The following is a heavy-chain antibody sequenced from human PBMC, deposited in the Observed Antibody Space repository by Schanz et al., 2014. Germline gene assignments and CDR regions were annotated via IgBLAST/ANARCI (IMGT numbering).Heavy chain of an antibody. Sequence: EVQLLDSGGGLVQPGGSLRLSCAASGFTFSTYAMSWVRQAPGKGLEWVSAISGSGGSTYYADSVKGRFTISRDNSENTLYLQMNSLRAEDTAVYSCAREQIMAAAGLVDYWGHGTLVTVSS. J-gene: IGHJ4*01. V-gene: IGHV3-23*01. CDR1: GFTFSTYA. CDR2: ISGSGGST. CDR3: AREQIMAAAGLVDY. D-gene: IGHD6-13*01.